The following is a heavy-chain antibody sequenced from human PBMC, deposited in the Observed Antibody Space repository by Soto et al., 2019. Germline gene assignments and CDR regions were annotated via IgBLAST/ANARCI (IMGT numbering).Heavy chain of an antibody. J-gene: IGHJ6*02. D-gene: IGHD1-26*01. V-gene: IGHV4-59*11. Sequence: XTLSLPCTVSGGSISSHYWSWVRQAPGKGLEWIGHIYYRGSTTYNPSLRSRSTISVDTSNNQFSLKLNSVTTADKAVYYCARDGREASGMDVWGQGTKGTVS. CDR2: IYYRGST. CDR3: ARDGREASGMDV. CDR1: GGSISSHY.